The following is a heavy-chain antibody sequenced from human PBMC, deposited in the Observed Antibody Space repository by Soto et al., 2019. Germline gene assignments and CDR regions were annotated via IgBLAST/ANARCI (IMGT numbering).Heavy chain of an antibody. CDR3: ARGDSWEIAAAIESDNWFDP. D-gene: IGHD6-13*01. V-gene: IGHV4-31*03. CDR1: GGSISSGGYY. J-gene: IGHJ5*02. CDR2: IYYSGST. Sequence: QVQLQESGPGLVKPSQTLSLTCTVSGGSISSGGYYWSWIRQHPGKGLEWIGYIYYSGSTYYNPSLKGRVTISEDTSKTQFPLKLSSVPAADTAVYSWARGDSWEIAAAIESDNWFDPWGQGTLVTVSS.